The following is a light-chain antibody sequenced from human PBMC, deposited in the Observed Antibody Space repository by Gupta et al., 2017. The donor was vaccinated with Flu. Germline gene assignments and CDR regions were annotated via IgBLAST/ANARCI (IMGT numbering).Light chain of an antibody. CDR1: SMEVDGYNY. V-gene: IGLV2-14*03. J-gene: IGLJ3*02. Sequence: QSALLRPPPVSGSPGQSITIPCAGTSMEVDGYNYVSWYQHQPGKAPKLMIYDVNSRPPRGSNRFSGSKSNNTASLTICGLQAEDEDYYYCSSYTSSNSLEFGGGTKLTVL. CDR3: SSYTSSNSLE. CDR2: DVN.